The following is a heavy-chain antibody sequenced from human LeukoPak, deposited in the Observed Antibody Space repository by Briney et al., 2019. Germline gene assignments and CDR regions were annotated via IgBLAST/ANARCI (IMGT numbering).Heavy chain of an antibody. Sequence: ASVKVSCKASGYTFTGCYMHWVRQAPGQGLEWMGRINPNSGGTNYAQKFQGRVTMTRDTSISTAYMELSRLRSDDTAVYYCAREREVSGAFDIWGQGTMVTVSS. CDR1: GYTFTGCY. D-gene: IGHD1-14*01. CDR3: AREREVSGAFDI. CDR2: INPNSGGT. V-gene: IGHV1-2*06. J-gene: IGHJ3*02.